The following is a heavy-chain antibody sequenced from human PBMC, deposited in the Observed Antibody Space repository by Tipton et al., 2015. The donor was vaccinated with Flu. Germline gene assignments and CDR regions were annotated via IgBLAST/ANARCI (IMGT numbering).Heavy chain of an antibody. D-gene: IGHD3-9*01. CDR1: GDSITSSSFY. Sequence: TLSLTCTVSGDSITSSSFYWGWIRQPPGKGLEWIGSVSHSGSTSYNPSPKSRIVMSIDTSKSQFSLTLRSVTAADTAVYYCARDRYDILTGSFSWFDPWGQGTLVTVSS. CDR3: ARDRYDILTGSFSWFDP. CDR2: VSHSGST. V-gene: IGHV4-39*07. J-gene: IGHJ5*02.